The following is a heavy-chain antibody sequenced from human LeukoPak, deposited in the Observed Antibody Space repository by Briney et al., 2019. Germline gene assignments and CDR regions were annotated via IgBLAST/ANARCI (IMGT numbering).Heavy chain of an antibody. J-gene: IGHJ6*03. Sequence: SETLSLTCTVSGYSISSGYYWGWIRQPPGKGLEWIGYIYYSGSTNYNPSLKSRVTISVDTSKNQFSLKLSSVTAADTAVYYCARAVPRGYDWVRPSYYYYYMDVWGKGTTVTISS. V-gene: IGHV4-38-2*02. D-gene: IGHD5-12*01. CDR3: ARAVPRGYDWVRPSYYYYYMDV. CDR1: GYSISSGYY. CDR2: IYYSGST.